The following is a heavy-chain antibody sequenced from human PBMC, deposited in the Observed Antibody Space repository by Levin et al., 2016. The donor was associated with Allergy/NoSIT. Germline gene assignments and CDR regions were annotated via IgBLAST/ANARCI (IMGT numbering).Heavy chain of an antibody. CDR2: ISAYNGNT. D-gene: IGHD3-22*01. J-gene: IGHJ6*03. CDR3: ARDRYYYDSSGYGLYYYYYMDV. CDR1: GYTFTSYG. V-gene: IGHV1-18*04. Sequence: ASVKVSCKASGYTFTSYGISWVRQAPGQGLEWMGWISAYNGNTNYAQKLQGRVTMTTDTSTSTAYMELRSLRSDDTAVYYCARDRYYYDSSGYGLYYYYYMDVWGKGTTVTVSS.